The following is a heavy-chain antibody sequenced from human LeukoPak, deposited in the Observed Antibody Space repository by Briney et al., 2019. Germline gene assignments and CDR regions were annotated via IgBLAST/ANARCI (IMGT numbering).Heavy chain of an antibody. CDR2: IYTSGST. J-gene: IGHJ6*02. D-gene: IGHD3-3*01. CDR3: ARGNYDFWSGNYYYGMDV. CDR1: GGSISSYY. Sequence: SETLSLTCTVSGGSISSYYWSWIRQPARKGLEWIGRIYTSGSTNYNPSLKSRVTMSVDTSKNQFSLKLSSVTAADTAVYYCARGNYDFWSGNYYYGMDVWGQGTTVTVSS. V-gene: IGHV4-4*07.